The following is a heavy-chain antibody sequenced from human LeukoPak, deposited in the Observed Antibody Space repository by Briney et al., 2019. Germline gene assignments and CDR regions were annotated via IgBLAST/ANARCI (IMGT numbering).Heavy chain of an antibody. CDR3: AELGITMIGGV. J-gene: IGHJ6*04. CDR2: ISSSGSTI. V-gene: IGHV3-48*03. CDR1: GFTFSSYE. D-gene: IGHD3-10*02. Sequence: GGSLRLSWAASGFTFSSYEMNWVRQAPGKGLEWVSYISSSGSTIYYADSVKGRFTISRDSAKNSLYLQMNSLRAEDTAVYYCAELGITMIGGVWGKGTTVTISS.